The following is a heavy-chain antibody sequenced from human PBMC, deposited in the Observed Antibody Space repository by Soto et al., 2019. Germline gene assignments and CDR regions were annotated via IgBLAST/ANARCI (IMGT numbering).Heavy chain of an antibody. CDR1: GFTFSSYW. Sequence: GGSLRLSCAASGFTFSSYWMSWVRQAPGEGLEWVANIKQDGSEKYYVDSVKGRFTISRDNAKNSLYLQMNSLRAEDTAVYYCARDQLYDAFDIWGQGTMVTVSS. CDR3: ARDQLYDAFDI. CDR2: IKQDGSEK. D-gene: IGHD1-1*01. J-gene: IGHJ3*02. V-gene: IGHV3-7*01.